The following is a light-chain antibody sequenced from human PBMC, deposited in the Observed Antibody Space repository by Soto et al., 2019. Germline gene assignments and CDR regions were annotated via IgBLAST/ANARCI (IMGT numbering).Light chain of an antibody. J-gene: IGKJ2*01. Sequence: EIVLTQSPGTLSLSPGERATLSCRASQSVSSSFLAWYQQKPGQTPRPLIYGASSRAIGIPDRFSGGGSGTDFTLTISRLEPEDFAVYSCQQYDTSPYTFGQGTKLEIK. CDR2: GAS. V-gene: IGKV3-20*01. CDR3: QQYDTSPYT. CDR1: QSVSSSF.